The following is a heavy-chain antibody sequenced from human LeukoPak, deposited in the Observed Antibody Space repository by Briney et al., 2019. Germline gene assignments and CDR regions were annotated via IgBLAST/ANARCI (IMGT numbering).Heavy chain of an antibody. CDR3: ARAAGDFWSDYYGMDV. CDR1: GVSISSGGHY. D-gene: IGHD3-3*01. Sequence: SETLSLTCTVSGVSISSGGHYWSWIRQHPGKGLEWIGYIYYSGSTYYNPSLKSRVTISVDTSKNQFSLKLSSVTAADTAVYYCARAAGDFWSDYYGMDVWGQGTTVTVSS. J-gene: IGHJ6*02. CDR2: IYYSGST. V-gene: IGHV4-30-4*08.